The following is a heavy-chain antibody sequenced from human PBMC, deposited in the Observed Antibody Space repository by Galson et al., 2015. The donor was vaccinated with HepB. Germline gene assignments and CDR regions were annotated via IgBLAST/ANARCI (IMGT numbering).Heavy chain of an antibody. CDR3: AGVADADYGDHSHFDY. CDR2: ISSSTYT. J-gene: IGHJ4*02. D-gene: IGHD4-17*01. Sequence: SLRLSCAASGFTFSDYYMSWIRQAPGKGLEWVSYISSSTYTNYADSVKGRFTISRGNAKKSLYLQINSLRAEDTAVYYCAGVADADYGDHSHFDYWGQGTLVTVSS. V-gene: IGHV3-11*06. CDR1: GFTFSDYY.